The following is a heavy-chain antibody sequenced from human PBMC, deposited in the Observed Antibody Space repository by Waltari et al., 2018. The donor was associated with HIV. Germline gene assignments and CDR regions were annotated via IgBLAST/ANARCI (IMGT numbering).Heavy chain of an antibody. J-gene: IGHJ4*02. CDR3: ARGRVYDILTGYYRDSRGWYDC. V-gene: IGHV1-2*02. D-gene: IGHD3-9*01. Sequence: QVQLVQTGAELKKPGASVTVSCKASGYTFTGYYMHWARQAPGQGLEWMGWINPDSGDTNYAQKFQGRVTMTRDTSISTADMEVSRLRSDDTAVYYCARGRVYDILTGYYRDSRGWYDCWGQGTLVSV. CDR2: INPDSGDT. CDR1: GYTFTGYY.